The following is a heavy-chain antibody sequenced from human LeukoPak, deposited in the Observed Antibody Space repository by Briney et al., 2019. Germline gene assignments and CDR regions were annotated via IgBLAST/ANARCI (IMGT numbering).Heavy chain of an antibody. CDR1: GGSITPFY. J-gene: IGHJ4*02. D-gene: IGHD6-19*01. CDR2: IYYSGST. V-gene: IGHV4-59*12. CDR3: ARDPQWLVPYYFDY. Sequence: PSETLSLTCTVSGGSITPFYWTWIRQPPGRGLEWIGYIYYSGSTYYNPSLKSRVTISIDTSKNQFSLKLSSVTAADTAVYYCARDPQWLVPYYFDYWGQGTLVTVSS.